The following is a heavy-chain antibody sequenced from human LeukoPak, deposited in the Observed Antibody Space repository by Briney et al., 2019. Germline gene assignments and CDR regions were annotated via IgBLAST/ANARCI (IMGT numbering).Heavy chain of an antibody. CDR1: GGSISSYY. Sequence: SETLSLTCTVSGGSISSYYWSWIRQPPGKGLEWIGYIYTSGSTNYNPSLKSRVTISVDTSKNQFSLKLSSVTAADTAVYYCAAQILGYYYYYMDVWGKGTTVTVSS. CDR2: IYTSGST. V-gene: IGHV4-4*09. J-gene: IGHJ6*03. CDR3: AAQILGYYYYYMDV. D-gene: IGHD2-15*01.